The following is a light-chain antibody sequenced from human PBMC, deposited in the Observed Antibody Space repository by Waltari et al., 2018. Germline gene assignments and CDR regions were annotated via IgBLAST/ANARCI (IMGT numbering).Light chain of an antibody. CDR1: QSILDTTTNNNY. J-gene: IGKJ4*01. CDR3: QQYYTTPLT. Sequence: DIVMTQSPDSLAVALVERATINCKSSQSILDTTTNNNYLAWYQQKAGQPPKLLIYWAANLQSGVPDRFSGSGSGTDFTLTISSLQAEDVAVYYCQQYYTTPLTFGGGTRVEI. CDR2: WAA. V-gene: IGKV4-1*01.